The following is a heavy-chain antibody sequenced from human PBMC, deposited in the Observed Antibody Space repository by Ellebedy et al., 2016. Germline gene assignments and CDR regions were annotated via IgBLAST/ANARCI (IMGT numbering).Heavy chain of an antibody. CDR3: ARGVGSGWFDP. V-gene: IGHV3-53*01. CDR1: GFTVSTNY. D-gene: IGHD2-15*01. CDR2: IFSDGNT. Sequence: GGSLRLSCAASGFTVSTNYMKWVRQAPGKGLEWVSAIFSDGNTYYADPVKGRFTISRDNSKNTLYRQMNSLRAEDTAVYYCARGVGSGWFDPWGQGTLVTVSS. J-gene: IGHJ5*02.